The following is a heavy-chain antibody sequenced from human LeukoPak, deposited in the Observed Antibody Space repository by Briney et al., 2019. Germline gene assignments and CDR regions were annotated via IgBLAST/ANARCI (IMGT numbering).Heavy chain of an antibody. V-gene: IGHV1-24*01. J-gene: IGHJ4*01. CDR2: FDPEDGET. CDR1: GYTLTELS. CDR3: AAASSQLISYSGYAPFDY. D-gene: IGHD5-12*01. Sequence: ASVKVSCKVSGYTLTELSMHWVRQAPGKGLEWMGGFDPEDGETIYAQKFQGRVTMTEDTSTDTAYMELSSLRSEDTAVHYCAAASSQLISYSGYAPFDYWGHGTLVTVSS.